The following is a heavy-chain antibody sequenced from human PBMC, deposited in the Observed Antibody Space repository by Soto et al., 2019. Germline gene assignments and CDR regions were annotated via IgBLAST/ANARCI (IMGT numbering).Heavy chain of an antibody. CDR2: IIPILGIA. D-gene: IGHD3-10*01. CDR3: ARAFAYYYGSGSSQFDY. Sequence: GASVKVSCKASGGTFSSYTISWVRQAPGQGLEWMGRIIPILGIANYAQKFQGRVTITADKSTSTAYMELSSLRSEDTAVYYCARAFAYYYGSGSSQFDYWGQGTLVTVSS. V-gene: IGHV1-69*02. CDR1: GGTFSSYT. J-gene: IGHJ4*02.